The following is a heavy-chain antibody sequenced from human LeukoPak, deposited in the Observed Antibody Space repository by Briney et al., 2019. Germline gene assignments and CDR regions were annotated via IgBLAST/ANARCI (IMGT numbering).Heavy chain of an antibody. D-gene: IGHD4-17*01. CDR1: GFTFSSYG. J-gene: IGHJ4*02. V-gene: IGHV3-30*02. CDR3: ARALTSVTDFDY. Sequence: GGSLRLSCAASGFTFSSYGMHWVRQAPGKGLEWVAFIRYDGSNKYYADSVKGRFTISRDSAKNSLYLQMNSLRAEDTAVYYCARALTSVTDFDYWGQGTLVTVSS. CDR2: IRYDGSNK.